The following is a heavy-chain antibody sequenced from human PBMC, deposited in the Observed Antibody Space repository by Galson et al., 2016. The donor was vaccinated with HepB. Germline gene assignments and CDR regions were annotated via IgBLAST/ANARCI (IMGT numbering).Heavy chain of an antibody. J-gene: IGHJ3*02. Sequence: SVKVSCKASGYTFSDYYIHWVRQAPGQGLEWMGWIWIFSTNGVTHYAQNFQGRVTMTRNTSINTAYLEVNSLTYDDTAVYYCAREGESNNAFDIWGQGTLITVSS. CDR2: IWIFSTNGVT. D-gene: IGHD3-16*01. V-gene: IGHV1-2*02. CDR1: GYTFSDYY. CDR3: AREGESNNAFDI.